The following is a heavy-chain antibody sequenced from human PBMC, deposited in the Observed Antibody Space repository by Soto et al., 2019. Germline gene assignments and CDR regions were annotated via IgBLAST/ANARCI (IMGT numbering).Heavy chain of an antibody. V-gene: IGHV1-18*01. CDR1: GYIFVNYG. CDR3: VMVDNYVTPTPQDV. J-gene: IGHJ6*02. Sequence: QVQLVQSGDEVKKPGASVKVSCKASGYIFVNYGLAWVRQAPGQRLEWMGWISPYTGNTHSATKVQGRLTMTTDTSTSTAYMDLGSLTSDDTAVYYCVMVDNYVTPTPQDVWGQGTTVTVSS. CDR2: ISPYTGNT. D-gene: IGHD3-16*01.